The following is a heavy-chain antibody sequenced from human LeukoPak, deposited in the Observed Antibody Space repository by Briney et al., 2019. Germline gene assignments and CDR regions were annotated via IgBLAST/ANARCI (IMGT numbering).Heavy chain of an antibody. Sequence: SETLSLTCTVSGGSISSYYWSWVRQPPGKGLERIGYIYYSGSTNYNPSLKSRVTISVDTSKNQFSLKLSSVTAADTAVYYCARRANYYGSGSYDYWGQGTLVTVSS. CDR1: GGSISSYY. CDR3: ARRANYYGSGSYDY. V-gene: IGHV4-59*08. D-gene: IGHD3-10*01. J-gene: IGHJ4*02. CDR2: IYYSGST.